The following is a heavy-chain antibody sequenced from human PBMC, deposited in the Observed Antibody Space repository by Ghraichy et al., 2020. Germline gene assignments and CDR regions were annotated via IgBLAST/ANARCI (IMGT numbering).Heavy chain of an antibody. CDR3: TTTYYYDSSGYYWYFDL. D-gene: IGHD3-22*01. J-gene: IGHJ2*01. Sequence: GGSLRLSCAASGFTFSNAWMSWVRQAPGKGLEWVGRIKSKTDGGTTDYAAPVKGRFTISRDDSKNTLYLQMNSLKTEDTAVYYCTTTYYYDSSGYYWYFDLWGRGTLVTVSS. V-gene: IGHV3-15*01. CDR1: GFTFSNAW. CDR2: IKSKTDGGTT.